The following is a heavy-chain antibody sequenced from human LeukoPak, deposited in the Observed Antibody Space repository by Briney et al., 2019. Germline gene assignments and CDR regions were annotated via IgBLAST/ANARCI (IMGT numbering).Heavy chain of an antibody. J-gene: IGHJ3*02. V-gene: IGHV3-20*04. CDR2: INWSGGST. CDR1: GFTFDDYG. CDR3: ARDISGSYSRGHAFDI. D-gene: IGHD1-26*01. Sequence: AGGSLRLSCAASGFTFDDYGMSWVRQAPGKGLEWVSGINWSGGSTGYADSVKGRFTISRDNAKNSLYLQMNSLRAEDTALYYCARDISGSYSRGHAFDIWGQGTMVTVSS.